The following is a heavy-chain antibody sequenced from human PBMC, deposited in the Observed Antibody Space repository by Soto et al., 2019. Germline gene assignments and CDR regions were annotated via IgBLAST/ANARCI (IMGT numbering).Heavy chain of an antibody. J-gene: IGHJ6*02. Sequence: SETLSLTCTFSGGSISSSSYYWGWIRQPPGKGLEWIGSIYYSGSTYYNPSLKSRVTISVDTSKNQFSLKLSSVTAADTAVYYCAREEVVVVVAATPGYYYYGMDVWGQGTTVTVSS. CDR3: AREEVVVVVAATPGYYYYGMDV. CDR2: IYYSGST. CDR1: GGSISSSSYY. D-gene: IGHD2-15*01. V-gene: IGHV4-39*02.